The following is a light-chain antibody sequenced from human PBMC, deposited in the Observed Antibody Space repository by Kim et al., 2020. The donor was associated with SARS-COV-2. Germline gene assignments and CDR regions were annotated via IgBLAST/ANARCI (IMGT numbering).Light chain of an antibody. Sequence: DIQMTQSPSSLSASVGDRVTITCRASQDISNYLAWFQLKPGKAPKLLIYAASALQPGVPSRFSGSGSGTDFTLTVTSLQPENIATYFCQKCDSAPWAFGQRTKVDIK. CDR3: QKCDSAPWA. J-gene: IGKJ1*01. CDR1: QDISNY. CDR2: AAS. V-gene: IGKV1-27*01.